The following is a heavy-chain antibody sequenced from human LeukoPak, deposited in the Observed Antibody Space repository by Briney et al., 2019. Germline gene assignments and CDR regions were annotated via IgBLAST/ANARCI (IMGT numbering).Heavy chain of an antibody. CDR3: AREPGFDSSGYLNWFDP. D-gene: IGHD3-22*01. V-gene: IGHV4-59*01. CDR2: ISYSGST. CDR1: GGSISSYY. J-gene: IGHJ5*02. Sequence: PETPCLTYTVSGGSISSYYWSWIRQPPGKGLEWIACISYSGSTKYNPSLKSRVTLSVDTSKNQLSLKLSSVTAADTAVYYCAREPGFDSSGYLNWFDPWGHGTLIAVSS.